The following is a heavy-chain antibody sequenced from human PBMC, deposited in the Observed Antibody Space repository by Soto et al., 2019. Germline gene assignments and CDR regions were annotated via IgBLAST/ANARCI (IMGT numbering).Heavy chain of an antibody. V-gene: IGHV6-1*01. Sequence: SQTLSLTCAISGDSVSSNSAAWNWIRQSPSRGLEWLGRTYYRSKCYNDYAVSVKSRITINPDTTKNQFSLQLNSVTPEDTAVYYCARSRYYYDSSGYYDYWGQGTLVTVSS. CDR2: TYYRSKCYN. CDR1: GDSVSSNSAA. J-gene: IGHJ4*02. D-gene: IGHD3-22*01. CDR3: ARSRYYYDSSGYYDY.